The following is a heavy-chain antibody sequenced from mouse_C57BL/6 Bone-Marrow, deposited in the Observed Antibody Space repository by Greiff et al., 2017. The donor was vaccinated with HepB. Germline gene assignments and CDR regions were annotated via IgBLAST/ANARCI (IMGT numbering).Heavy chain of an antibody. Sequence: VKLVESGPGLVQPSQSLSITCTVSGFSLTSYGVHWVRQSPGKGLEWLGVIWSGGSTDYNAAFISRLSISKDNSKSQVFFKMNSLQADDTAIYYCARKSPRYSNYVWYFDVWGTGTTVTVSS. J-gene: IGHJ1*03. D-gene: IGHD2-5*01. CDR3: ARKSPRYSNYVWYFDV. CDR1: GFSLTSYG. V-gene: IGHV2-2*01. CDR2: IWSGGST.